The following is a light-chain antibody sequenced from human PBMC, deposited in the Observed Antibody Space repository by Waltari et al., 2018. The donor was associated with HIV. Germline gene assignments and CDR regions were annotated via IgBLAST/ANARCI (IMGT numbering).Light chain of an antibody. CDR2: GTT. J-gene: IGKJ1*01. CDR3: QQYSRLPRT. CDR1: ENVDSTY. V-gene: IGKV3-20*01. Sequence: EVVLTQSPATLSLSPGERATLSCRASENVDSTYMAGYQQRQGQPPRLLIYGTTTRAAGIPDRFSGSGSGTAYTLTISRLEPEDFAVYYCQQYSRLPRTFGQGSKVEIK.